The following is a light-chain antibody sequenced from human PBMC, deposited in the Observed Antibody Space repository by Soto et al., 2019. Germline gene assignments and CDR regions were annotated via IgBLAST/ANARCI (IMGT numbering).Light chain of an antibody. J-gene: IGKJ1*01. CDR1: QSVDTC. CDR2: KAS. V-gene: IGKV1-5*03. Sequence: DIQMTQSPSALSASVGDTVTITCRASQSVDTCLAWYQQKPGKAPHLLIYKASRLETGVPSRFSGSGSVTDYTLTITGLQPDDFATDSCQQFYRYRWTFGQGTKVEI. CDR3: QQFYRYRWT.